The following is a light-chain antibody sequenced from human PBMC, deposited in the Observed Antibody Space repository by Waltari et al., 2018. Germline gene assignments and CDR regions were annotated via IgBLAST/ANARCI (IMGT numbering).Light chain of an antibody. CDR3: QQYGSSPWT. CDR1: QSVSSSY. CDR2: GAS. V-gene: IGKV3-20*01. Sequence: EIVLTQSPGTLSLSPGERATLSCRASQSVSSSYLAWYQQKPGQAPRLLIYGASSRATGIPVRFSGSGSGTEFTLTISRLEPEDFAVYYCQQYGSSPWTFGQGTKVEIK. J-gene: IGKJ1*01.